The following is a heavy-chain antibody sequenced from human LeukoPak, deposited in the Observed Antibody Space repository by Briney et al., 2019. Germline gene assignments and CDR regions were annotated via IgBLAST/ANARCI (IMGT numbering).Heavy chain of an antibody. D-gene: IGHD2-21*02. V-gene: IGHV4-39*01. J-gene: IGHJ4*02. CDR3: ARYFCGGDCYSGYFDC. CDR1: GGSISSSSYY. CDR2: IYYYGST. Sequence: SETLSLTCTVSGGSISSSSYYWGWLRQPPGKGLEWIGHIYYYGSTYYNPSLKSRVTVSVDTSKKQFSLKLNSVTAADTAVYYCARYFCGGDCYSGYFDCWGQGTLVTVSS.